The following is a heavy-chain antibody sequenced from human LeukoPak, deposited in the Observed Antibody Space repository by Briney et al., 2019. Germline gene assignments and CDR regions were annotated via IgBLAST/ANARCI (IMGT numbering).Heavy chain of an antibody. D-gene: IGHD6-25*01. CDR3: ARVAAMTLGIDY. CDR1: GGSISSGSYY. CDR2: IYTSGST. J-gene: IGHJ4*02. V-gene: IGHV4-61*02. Sequence: HPSETLSLTCTVSGGSISSGSYYWSWIRQPAGKGLEWIGRIYTSGSTNYNPSLKSRVTISVDTSKNQFSLKLSSVTAADTAVYYCARVAAMTLGIDYWGQGTLVTVSS.